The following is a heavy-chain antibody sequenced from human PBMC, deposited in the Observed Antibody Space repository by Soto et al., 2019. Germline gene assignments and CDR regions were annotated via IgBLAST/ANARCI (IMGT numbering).Heavy chain of an antibody. J-gene: IGHJ4*02. V-gene: IGHV3-15*01. CDR1: GFTFSNAW. Sequence: EVQLVESGGGLVKPGGSLRLSCAASGFTFSNAWMSWVRQAPGKGLEWVGRIKSKTDGGTTDYAAPVKGRFTISRDDSKNTLYLQMNSLKTEDTAVYYCTTDPAGNDYIWGSYYFDYWGQGTLVTVSS. D-gene: IGHD3-16*01. CDR3: TTDPAGNDYIWGSYYFDY. CDR2: IKSKTDGGTT.